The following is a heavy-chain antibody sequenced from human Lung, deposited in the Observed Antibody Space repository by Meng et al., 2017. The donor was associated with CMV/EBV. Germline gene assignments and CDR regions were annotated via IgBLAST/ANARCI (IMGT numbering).Heavy chain of an antibody. Sequence: ASGFIFSDFYMTWIRQAPGKGLEWVSYISSSGSIKKYADSVEGRFTISRDNAKKSLYLQMNSLRAEDTAFYYCARDFSAVHNWFDAWGRGTLVTVSS. J-gene: IGHJ5*02. CDR3: ARDFSAVHNWFDA. CDR1: GFIFSDFY. V-gene: IGHV3-11*04. CDR2: ISSSGSIK. D-gene: IGHD1-26*01.